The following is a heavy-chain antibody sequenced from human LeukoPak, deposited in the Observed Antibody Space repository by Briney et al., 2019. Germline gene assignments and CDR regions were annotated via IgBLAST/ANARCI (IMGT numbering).Heavy chain of an antibody. CDR2: MNPNSGNT. V-gene: IGHV1-8*01. J-gene: IGHJ3*01. CDR1: GYTFTSYD. D-gene: IGHD6-19*01. Sequence: ASVKVSCKASGYTFTSYDINWVRQATGQGLEWMGWMNPNSGNTGYAQKFQGRVTMTRNTSISTAYMELSSLRSEDTDVYYCARRSSGWYDLDAFDVWGQGTMVTVSS. CDR3: ARRSSGWYDLDAFDV.